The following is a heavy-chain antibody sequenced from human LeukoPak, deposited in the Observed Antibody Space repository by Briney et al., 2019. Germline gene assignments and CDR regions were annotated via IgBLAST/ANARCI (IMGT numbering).Heavy chain of an antibody. Sequence: SETLSLTCTVSGGSISSYYWSWIRQPPGKGLEWIGYIYYSGSTNYNPSLKSRVTISVDTSKNQFSLKLSSVTAADTAVYYCARLGDSSGYYPAVIDYWGQGTLVTVSS. CDR1: GGSISSYY. CDR3: ARLGDSSGYYPAVIDY. V-gene: IGHV4-59*01. J-gene: IGHJ4*02. D-gene: IGHD3-22*01. CDR2: IYYSGST.